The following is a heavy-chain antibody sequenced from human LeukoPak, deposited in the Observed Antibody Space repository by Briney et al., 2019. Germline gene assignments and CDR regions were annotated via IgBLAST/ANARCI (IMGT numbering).Heavy chain of an antibody. V-gene: IGHV3-23*01. D-gene: IGHD2-8*01. J-gene: IGHJ4*02. Sequence: GGSLRLSCAASGFTFSSYAMSWVRQAPGKGLEWVSDISGSGGSTYYADSVKGRFTISRDNSKNTLYLQMNSLRPEDTAVYYCAKDRSCTNNICHGDFDYWGQGTLVTVSS. CDR3: AKDRSCTNNICHGDFDY. CDR2: ISGSGGST. CDR1: GFTFSSYA.